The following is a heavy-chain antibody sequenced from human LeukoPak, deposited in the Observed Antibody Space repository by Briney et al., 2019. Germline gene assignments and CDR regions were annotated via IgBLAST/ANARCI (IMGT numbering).Heavy chain of an antibody. CDR3: AKTAHYGSGSYHDYYYYYGMDV. CDR1: GFTFSSYA. V-gene: IGHV3-23*01. D-gene: IGHD3-10*01. J-gene: IGHJ6*02. Sequence: GGSLRLSCAASGFTFSSYAMSWVRQAPGKGLEWVSAISGSGGSTYYADSVKGRFTISRDNSKNTLYLQMNSLRAEDTAVYYCAKTAHYGSGSYHDYYYYYGMDVWGQGTTVTVSS. CDR2: ISGSGGST.